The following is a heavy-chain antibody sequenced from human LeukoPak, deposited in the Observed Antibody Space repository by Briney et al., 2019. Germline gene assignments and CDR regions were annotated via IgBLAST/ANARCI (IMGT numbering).Heavy chain of an antibody. CDR2: IYYTGST. J-gene: IGHJ4*02. CDR1: GGSISSYY. V-gene: IGHV4-59*08. CDR3: ARRACSGGSCYSNRAFPRRDRSVDNIDY. Sequence: SETLSLTCTVSGGSISSYYWSWIRQPPGKGLEWIGYIYYTGSTNYNPSLKSRVSISVDTSKNQFSLKLSSVTAADTAVYYCARRACSGGSCYSNRAFPRRDRSVDNIDYWGQGILVTVSS. D-gene: IGHD2-15*01.